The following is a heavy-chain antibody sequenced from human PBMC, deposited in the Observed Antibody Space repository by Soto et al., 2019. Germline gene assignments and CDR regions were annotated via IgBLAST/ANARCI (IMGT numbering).Heavy chain of an antibody. Sequence: PSETLSLTCTVSGGSISSGGYYWSWIRQHPGKGLEWIGYIYYSGSTYYNPSLKSRVTISVDTSKNQFSLKLSSVTAADTAVYYCARDVRIYDYIWGSYRRHTNYFDYWGQGTLVTVSS. D-gene: IGHD3-16*02. CDR3: ARDVRIYDYIWGSYRRHTNYFDY. J-gene: IGHJ4*02. V-gene: IGHV4-31*03. CDR2: IYYSGST. CDR1: GGSISSGGYY.